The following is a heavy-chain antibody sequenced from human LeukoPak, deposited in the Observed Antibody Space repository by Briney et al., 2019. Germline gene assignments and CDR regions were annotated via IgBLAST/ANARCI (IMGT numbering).Heavy chain of an antibody. Sequence: PGGSPRLSCAASGFTFSSYAMSWVRQAPGKGLEWVSAIRGSGTSTHYADSVKGRFTISRDNSKNTLYLQMNSLRAEDTAVYYCAKQGESDGDSVIDYWGQGTLVTVSS. CDR1: GFTFSSYA. CDR3: AKQGESDGDSVIDY. CDR2: IRGSGTST. D-gene: IGHD4-17*01. J-gene: IGHJ4*02. V-gene: IGHV3-23*01.